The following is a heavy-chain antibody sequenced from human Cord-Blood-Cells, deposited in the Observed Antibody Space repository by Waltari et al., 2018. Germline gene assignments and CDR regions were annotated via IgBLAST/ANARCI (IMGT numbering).Heavy chain of an antibody. CDR1: GYPFTSYD. D-gene: IGHD4-17*01. J-gene: IGHJ4*02. CDR2: MNPNSGNT. CDR3: ARGVGEMTTVTFDY. V-gene: IGHV1-8*03. Sequence: QVQLVQSGAEVKKPGASVKVSCKASGYPFTSYDIKRVRTATGQGLEWMGWMNPNSGNTGYAQKFQGRVTITRNTSISTAYMELSSLRSEDTAVYYCARGVGEMTTVTFDYWGQGTLVTVSS.